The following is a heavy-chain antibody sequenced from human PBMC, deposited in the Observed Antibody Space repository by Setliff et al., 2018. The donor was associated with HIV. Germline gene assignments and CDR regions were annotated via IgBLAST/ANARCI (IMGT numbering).Heavy chain of an antibody. D-gene: IGHD6-13*01. CDR2: FDPEDGET. V-gene: IGHV1-24*01. CDR1: GGVFTNYA. Sequence: ASVKVSCKASGGVFTNYAINWVRQAPGKGLEWMGGFDPEDGETIYAQKFQGRVTMTEDTSTDTAYMELSSLRSEDSAVYYCASSWSRVPYYGLDVWGQGTTVTVSS. J-gene: IGHJ6*02. CDR3: ASSWSRVPYYGLDV.